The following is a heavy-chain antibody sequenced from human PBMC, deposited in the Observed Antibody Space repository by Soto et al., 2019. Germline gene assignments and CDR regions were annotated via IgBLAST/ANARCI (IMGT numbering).Heavy chain of an antibody. Sequence: GASVKVSCKASGYTFTTYYIHWVRQAPGRGLEWMGWINPSSGGTNYAQRFQGWVTMTRDTSISTAYMELNRLKSDDTAVYYCARDRRATELIGTTDTMDVWGQGTTITVYS. CDR3: ARDRRATELIGTTDTMDV. CDR1: GYTFTTYY. V-gene: IGHV1-2*04. D-gene: IGHD1-20*01. J-gene: IGHJ6*02. CDR2: INPSSGGT.